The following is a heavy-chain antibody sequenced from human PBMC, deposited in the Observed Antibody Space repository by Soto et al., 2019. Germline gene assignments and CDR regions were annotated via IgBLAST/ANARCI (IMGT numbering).Heavy chain of an antibody. CDR1: GFTFSSYA. CDR2: ISGSGGST. D-gene: IGHD4-17*01. Sequence: PGGSLRLSCAASGFTFSSYAMSWVRQAPGKGLEWVSAISGSGGSTYYADSVKGRFTISRDNSKNTLYLQMNSLRAEDTAVYYWAKGKDLSNYGDYVYFNYWGQGTLVTVSS. V-gene: IGHV3-23*01. CDR3: AKGKDLSNYGDYVYFNY. J-gene: IGHJ4*02.